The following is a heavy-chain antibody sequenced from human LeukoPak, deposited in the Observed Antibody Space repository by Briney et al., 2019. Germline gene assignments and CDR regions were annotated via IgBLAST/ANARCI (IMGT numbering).Heavy chain of an antibody. CDR1: GGSLSSCY. J-gene: IGHJ4*02. CDR3: ARRGIYEYPYYFDY. V-gene: IGHV4-59*13. CDR2: IYYSGSS. D-gene: IGHD5-12*01. Sequence: SETLSLTCTVSGGSLSSCYWSWSWLPPATGLERVGYIYYSGSSNYHPSLQRRVTISVDTSKNQFSLKRSSVTAADTAVYYCARRGIYEYPYYFDYWGQGTLVTVSS.